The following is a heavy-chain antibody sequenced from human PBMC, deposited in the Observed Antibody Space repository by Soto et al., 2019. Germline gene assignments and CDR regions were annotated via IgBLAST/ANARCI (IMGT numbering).Heavy chain of an antibody. D-gene: IGHD6-13*01. CDR3: AHRPTSWAAAYNWFDP. J-gene: IGHJ5*02. Sequence: QITLKESGPTLVKPTQTLTLTCTFSGFSLSTSGVGVGWIRQPPGKALEWLALIYWDDDKRYSPSLKTTPTITKDTSKNQVVLTMTNMDPVDTATYYCAHRPTSWAAAYNWFDPWGQGTLVTVSS. CDR1: GFSLSTSGVG. V-gene: IGHV2-5*02. CDR2: IYWDDDK.